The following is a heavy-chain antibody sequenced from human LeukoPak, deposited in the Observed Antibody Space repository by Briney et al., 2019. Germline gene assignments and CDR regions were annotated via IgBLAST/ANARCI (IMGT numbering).Heavy chain of an antibody. CDR3: ARGGSGSGMDV. V-gene: IGHV4-59*01. Sequence: SETLSLTCTVSGGSISSYYWSWIRHLPGKGLEWVGYIYYSGSTNYNPSLKSRVTISVDTSKNQFSLKLSSVTAADTAVYYCARGGSGSGMDVWGKGTTVTVSS. CDR2: IYYSGST. J-gene: IGHJ6*04. D-gene: IGHD6-19*01. CDR1: GGSISSYY.